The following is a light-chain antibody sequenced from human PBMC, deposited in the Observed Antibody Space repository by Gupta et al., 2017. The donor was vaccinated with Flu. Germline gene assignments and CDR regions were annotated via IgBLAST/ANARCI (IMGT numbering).Light chain of an antibody. CDR1: QSVLYSSNNKNY. Sequence: DIVMTQSPHSLAVSLGESATINCKSSQSVLYSSNNKNYLAWYQQKPGQPPKLLIYWASTRESGVPDRFSGSGSGTDFTLTISSLQAEDVAVYYCQQYYSTPYSFGQGTKLEIK. CDR2: WAS. CDR3: QQYYSTPYS. V-gene: IGKV4-1*01. J-gene: IGKJ2*03.